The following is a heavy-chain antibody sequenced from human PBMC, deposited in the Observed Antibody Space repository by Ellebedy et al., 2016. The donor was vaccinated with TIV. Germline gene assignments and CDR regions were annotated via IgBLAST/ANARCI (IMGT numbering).Heavy chain of an antibody. CDR1: TFSSYA. CDR3: ASDSNNIRWFYF. V-gene: IGHV4-39*07. J-gene: IGHJ5*01. CDR2: VYSRGGT. D-gene: IGHD1-14*01. Sequence: TFSSYAMCWVRQAPGKGLEWIGNVYSRGGTYYNPALKSRVSMSVDTSKSQFSLNLSPVTAADTAVYYCASDSNNIRWFYFWGQGTLVTVSS.